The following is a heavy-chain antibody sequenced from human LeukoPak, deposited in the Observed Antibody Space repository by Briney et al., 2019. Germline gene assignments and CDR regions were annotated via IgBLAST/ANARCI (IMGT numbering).Heavy chain of an antibody. CDR2: IKSKTDGGTT. V-gene: IGHV3-15*01. J-gene: IGHJ4*02. Sequence: PGGSLRLSCTASGFTFGDYAMSWVRQAPGQGLEWVGRIKSKTDGGTTDYAAPVTGRFTISRDDSKNTLYVQMNGLRTEDTAVYYCTTGARSHGYLFDRWGQGTLVTVSS. D-gene: IGHD5-18*01. CDR3: TTGARSHGYLFDR. CDR1: GFTFGDYA.